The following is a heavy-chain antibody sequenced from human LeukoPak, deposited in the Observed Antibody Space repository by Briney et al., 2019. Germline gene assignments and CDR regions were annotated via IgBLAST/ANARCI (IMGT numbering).Heavy chain of an antibody. D-gene: IGHD4-23*01. V-gene: IGHV1-2*02. CDR1: GYTFTDYY. J-gene: IGHJ3*02. Sequence: ASVKVSCKASGYTFTDYYIHWVRQAPGQGLEWMGCVDPNSGGTNYPQRFQGRVTMHRDTSINTAYLDLSRLRSDVTAVYYCARGGGGDDAFDIWGQGTMVTVSS. CDR2: VDPNSGGT. CDR3: ARGGGGDDAFDI.